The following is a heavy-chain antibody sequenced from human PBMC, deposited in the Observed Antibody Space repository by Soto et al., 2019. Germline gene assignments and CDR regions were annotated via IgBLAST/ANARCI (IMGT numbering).Heavy chain of an antibody. CDR2: FDPEDGET. V-gene: IGHV1-24*01. D-gene: IGHD3-22*01. J-gene: IGHJ4*02. CDR1: GYTLTELS. CDR3: ATSIPAPYYYDTSGYSFDY. Sequence: GASVKVSCKVSGYTLTELSMHWVRQAPGKGLEWMGGFDPEDGETIYAQKFQGRVTMTEDTSTDTAYMELSSLRSEDTAVYYCATSIPAPYYYDTSGYSFDYWGQGTLVTVSS.